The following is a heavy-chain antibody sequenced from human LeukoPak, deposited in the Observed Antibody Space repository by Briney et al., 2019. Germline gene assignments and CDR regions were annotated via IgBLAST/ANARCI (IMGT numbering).Heavy chain of an antibody. CDR3: ARDYHYVPDF. J-gene: IGHJ4*02. CDR2: IDASNGNT. CDR1: GYTFTTYG. Sequence: ASVKVSCKASGYTFTTYGISWVRQAPGQGLEWMGWIDASNGNTNYAQTVPGRVTITTDTSTTTAYMELRSLGFDDTAVYYCARDYHYVPDFWGQGTLVTVSS. D-gene: IGHD3-16*01. V-gene: IGHV1-18*01.